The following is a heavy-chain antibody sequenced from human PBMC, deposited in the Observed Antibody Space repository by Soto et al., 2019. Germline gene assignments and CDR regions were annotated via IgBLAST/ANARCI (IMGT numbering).Heavy chain of an antibody. J-gene: IGHJ5*02. CDR1: GFTFSSYG. V-gene: IGHV3-33*01. D-gene: IGHD3-10*01. Sequence: QVQLVESGGAVVQPGRSLRLSCAASGFTFSSYGMHWVRQAPGKGLEWVAVIWYDGSNKYYADSVKGRFTISRDNSKNKLYLQMNSLRAEDTAVYYCARDRGGHWFDPWGQGTLVTVSS. CDR3: ARDRGGHWFDP. CDR2: IWYDGSNK.